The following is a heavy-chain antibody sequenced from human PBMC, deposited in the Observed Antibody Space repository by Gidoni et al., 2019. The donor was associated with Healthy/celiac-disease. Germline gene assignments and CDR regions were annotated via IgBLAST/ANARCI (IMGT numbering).Heavy chain of an antibody. D-gene: IGHD3-3*01. J-gene: IGHJ4*02. Sequence: EVQLVESGGGLVQPGGSLRLSCAASGFTFSSYAMRWVRQAPGKGLEWVSAISGSGGSTYYADSVKGRFTISRDNSKNTLYLQMNSLRAEDTAVYYCAKDAPAISLRFLEWFEGGHFDYWGQGTLVTVSS. CDR3: AKDAPAISLRFLEWFEGGHFDY. CDR2: ISGSGGST. V-gene: IGHV3-23*04. CDR1: GFTFSSYA.